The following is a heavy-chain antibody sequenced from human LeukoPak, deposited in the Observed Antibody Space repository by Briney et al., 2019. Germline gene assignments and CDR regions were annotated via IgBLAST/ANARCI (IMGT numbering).Heavy chain of an antibody. CDR2: ISSSGSDI. J-gene: IGHJ6*03. Sequence: GGSLRLSCAASGFTFSSYWMSWVRQAPGKGLEWVSYISSSGSDIYYADSVKGRFTISRDNAKNSLYLHMNSLRAEDTAVYYCARRPYYYYYMDVWGKGSTVTVSS. D-gene: IGHD3-10*01. V-gene: IGHV3-21*05. CDR3: ARRPYYYYYMDV. CDR1: GFTFSSYW.